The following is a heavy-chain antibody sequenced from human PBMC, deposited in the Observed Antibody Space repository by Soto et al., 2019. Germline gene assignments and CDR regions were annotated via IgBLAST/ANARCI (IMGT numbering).Heavy chain of an antibody. CDR2: IYSGGST. CDR3: ARATGQRSYYGSGSYPPHYGMDV. J-gene: IGHJ6*02. D-gene: IGHD3-10*01. Sequence: GGSLRLSCAASGFTVSSNYMSWVRQAPGKGLEWVSVIYSGGSTYYADSVKGQFTISRDNSKNTLYLQMNSLRAEDTAVYYCARATGQRSYYGSGSYPPHYGMDVWGQGTTVTVSS. V-gene: IGHV3-53*01. CDR1: GFTVSSNY.